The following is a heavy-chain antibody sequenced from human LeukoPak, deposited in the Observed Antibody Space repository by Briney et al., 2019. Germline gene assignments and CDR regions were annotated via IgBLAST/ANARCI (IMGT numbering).Heavy chain of an antibody. D-gene: IGHD6-13*01. CDR3: ARGRSSRTYSSSWYSAY. CDR1: GFTFSSYS. V-gene: IGHV3-21*01. J-gene: IGHJ4*02. CDR2: ISSSSSYI. Sequence: GGSLRLSCAASGFTFSSYSMNWVRQAPGKGLGWVSSISSSSSYIYYADSVKGRFTISRDNAKNSLYLQMNSLRAEDTAVYYCARGRSSRTYSSSWYSAYWGQGTLVTVSS.